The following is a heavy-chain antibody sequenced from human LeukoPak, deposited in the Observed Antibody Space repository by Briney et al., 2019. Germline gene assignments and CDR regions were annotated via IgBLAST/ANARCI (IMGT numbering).Heavy chain of an antibody. CDR3: AKVMITMIVVVPNTKADAFDI. Sequence: GGSLRLSCAASGFTFSSYGMNWVRQAPGKGLEWVAFIRCDGSNKYYADSVKGRFTISRDNSKNTLYLHMNSLRAEDTAVYYCAKVMITMIVVVPNTKADAFDIWRQATMVTVSS. J-gene: IGHJ3*02. V-gene: IGHV3-30*02. CDR1: GFTFSSYG. CDR2: IRCDGSNK. D-gene: IGHD3-22*01.